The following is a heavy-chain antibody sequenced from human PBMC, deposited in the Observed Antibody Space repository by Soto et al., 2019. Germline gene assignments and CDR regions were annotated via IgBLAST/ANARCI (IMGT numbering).Heavy chain of an antibody. CDR1: GGSTSSSSYY. Sequence: SETLSLTCTVSGGSTSSSSYYWGWIRQPPGKGLEWIGSIYYSGSTYYNPSLKSRVTISVDTSKNQFSLKLSSVTAADTAVYYCARLSSIVVVPAAISANAFDIWGQGTMVTVS. J-gene: IGHJ3*02. V-gene: IGHV4-39*01. CDR2: IYYSGST. CDR3: ARLSSIVVVPAAISANAFDI. D-gene: IGHD2-2*01.